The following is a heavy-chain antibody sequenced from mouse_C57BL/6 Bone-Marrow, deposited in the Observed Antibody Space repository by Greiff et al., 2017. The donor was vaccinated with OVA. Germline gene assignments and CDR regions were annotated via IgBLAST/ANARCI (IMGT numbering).Heavy chain of an antibody. CDR3: ARQRLLRYWYFDV. D-gene: IGHD1-1*01. CDR1: GFTFSDYG. CDR2: ISNLAYSI. V-gene: IGHV5-15*01. J-gene: IGHJ1*03. Sequence: EVKLMESGGGLVQPGGSLKLSCAASGFTFSDYGMAWVRQAPRKGPEWVAFISNLAYSIYYADTVTGRFTISRENAKNTLYLEMSSLWSEDTAMYYCARQRLLRYWYFDVWGTGTTVTVSS.